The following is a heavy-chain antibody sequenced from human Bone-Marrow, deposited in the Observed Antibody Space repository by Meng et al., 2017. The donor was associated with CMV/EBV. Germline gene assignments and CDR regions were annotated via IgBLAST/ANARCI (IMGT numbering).Heavy chain of an antibody. CDR1: GYSISSSYY. D-gene: IGHD6-13*01. Sequence: SETLSLTCTVSGYSISSSYYWGWIRQPPGKGLEWIGSIYYSGSTYYNPSLKSRVAISVDTSKNQFSLKLSSVTAADTAVYYCARRALIAAAGTFDYWGQGTLVTVSS. J-gene: IGHJ4*02. V-gene: IGHV4-39*01. CDR3: ARRALIAAAGTFDY. CDR2: IYYSGST.